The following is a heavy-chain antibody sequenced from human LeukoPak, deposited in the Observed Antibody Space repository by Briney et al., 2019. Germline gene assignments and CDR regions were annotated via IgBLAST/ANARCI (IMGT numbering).Heavy chain of an antibody. J-gene: IGHJ3*02. CDR1: GGSFSGYY. D-gene: IGHD4-23*01. V-gene: IGHV4-34*01. CDR2: IYYSGST. Sequence: SETLSLTCAVYGGSFSGYYWSWIRQPPGKELEWIGSIYYSGSTYYNPSLNSRVTISVDTSKNQFSLKLSSVTAADTAVYYCARDYLGGNPDAFDIWGQGTMVTVSS. CDR3: ARDYLGGNPDAFDI.